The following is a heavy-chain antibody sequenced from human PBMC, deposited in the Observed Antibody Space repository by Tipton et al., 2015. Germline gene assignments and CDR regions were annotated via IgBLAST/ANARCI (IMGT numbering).Heavy chain of an antibody. Sequence: PGLVKPSQTLSLTCAISGDSVSSNSAAWNWIRLSPSRGLEWLGRTYYRSKFYNDYAVSVKSRMIITADTTTNQFSLHLESVTADDTAVYYCARASYGYGALDRFDPWGQGTLVTVSS. CDR3: ARASYGYGALDRFDP. CDR1: GDSVSSNSAA. CDR2: TYYRSKFYN. V-gene: IGHV6-1*01. J-gene: IGHJ5*02. D-gene: IGHD5-18*01.